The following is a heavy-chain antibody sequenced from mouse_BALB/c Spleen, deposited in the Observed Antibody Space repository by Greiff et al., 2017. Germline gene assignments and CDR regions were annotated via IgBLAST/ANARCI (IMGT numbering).Heavy chain of an antibody. CDR3: ARGYGNFSMDY. J-gene: IGHJ4*01. D-gene: IGHD2-10*02. V-gene: IGHV14-3*02. CDR1: GFNIKDTY. Sequence: VQLQHSGAELVKPGASVKLSCTASGFNIKDTYMHWVKQRPEQGLEWIGRIDPANGNTKYDPKFQGKATITADTSSNTAYLQLSSLTSEDTAVYYCARGYGNFSMDYWGQGTSVTVSS. CDR2: IDPANGNT.